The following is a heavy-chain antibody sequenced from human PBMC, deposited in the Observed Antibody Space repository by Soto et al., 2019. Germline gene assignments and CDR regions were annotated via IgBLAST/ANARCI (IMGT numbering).Heavy chain of an antibody. V-gene: IGHV3-30*18. D-gene: IGHD6-19*01. J-gene: IGHJ4*02. Sequence: PGGSLRLSCAASGFTFSSYGMHWVRQAPGKGLEWVAVISYDGSNKYYADSVKGRFTISRDNSKNTLYLQMNSLRAEDTAVYYCAKGRGSSRSGWYYFDYWGQGTLVTVSS. CDR3: AKGRGSSRSGWYYFDY. CDR1: GFTFSSYG. CDR2: ISYDGSNK.